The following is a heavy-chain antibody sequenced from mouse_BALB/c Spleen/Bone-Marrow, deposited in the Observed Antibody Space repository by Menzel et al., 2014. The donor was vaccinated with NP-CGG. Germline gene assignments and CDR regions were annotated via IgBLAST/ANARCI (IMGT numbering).Heavy chain of an antibody. V-gene: IGHV1S34*01. CDR3: ARRDYGNFFDH. D-gene: IGHD2-1*01. CDR2: ISCYNGAT. Sequence: LVKTGASVKISCKASGYSFTGYYMHWVKPSHGKSLEWIGYISCYNGATSYNQKFKGKATFTVDTSSSTAYMQFNSLTSEDSAVYYCARRDYGNFFDHWGQGTTLTVSS. CDR1: GYSFTGYY. J-gene: IGHJ2*01.